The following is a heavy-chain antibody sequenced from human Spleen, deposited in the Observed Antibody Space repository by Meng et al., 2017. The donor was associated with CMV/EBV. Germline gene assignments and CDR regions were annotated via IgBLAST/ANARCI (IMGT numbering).Heavy chain of an antibody. CDR3: AKDGHRVLRYFDWSLGY. D-gene: IGHD3-9*01. CDR2: IRYDGSNK. V-gene: IGHV3-30*02. J-gene: IGHJ4*02. Sequence: GGSLRLSCAASGFTFSSYGMHWVRQAPGKGLEWVAFIRYDGSNKYYADSVKGRFTISRENSKNTLYLQMNSLRAEDTAVYYCAKDGHRVLRYFDWSLGYWGQGTLVTVSS. CDR1: GFTFSSYG.